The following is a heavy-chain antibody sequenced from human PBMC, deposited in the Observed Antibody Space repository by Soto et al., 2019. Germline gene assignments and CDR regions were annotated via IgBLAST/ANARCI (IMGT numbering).Heavy chain of an antibody. D-gene: IGHD3-10*01. CDR2: VTSKTDGGTK. Sequence: EVQLVESGGGLVKPGGSLRLSCAASGFTFHNDWMSWVRQAPGTGLEWVGRVTSKTDGGTKDYTDPVKGRFTISRDDSKNTLYLQMNSLKTSDTAVYYCTTPLWFGELLERYYYYYMDVWGKGTTVTVSS. CDR3: TTPLWFGELLERYYYYYMDV. J-gene: IGHJ6*03. CDR1: GFTFHNDW. V-gene: IGHV3-15*01.